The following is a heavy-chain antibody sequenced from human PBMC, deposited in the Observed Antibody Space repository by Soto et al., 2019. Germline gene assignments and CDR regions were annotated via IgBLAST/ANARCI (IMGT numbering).Heavy chain of an antibody. D-gene: IGHD6-19*01. CDR1: GGSFSGYY. CDR3: ARGGSGWYLDY. J-gene: IGHJ4*02. V-gene: IGHV4-34*01. Sequence: SETLSLTCAVYGGSFSGYYWSWIRQPPGKGLEWIGEINHSGSTNYNPSLKSRVTISVDTSKNQFSLKLSSVTAADTAVYCCARGGSGWYLDYWGQGTLVTVSS. CDR2: INHSGST.